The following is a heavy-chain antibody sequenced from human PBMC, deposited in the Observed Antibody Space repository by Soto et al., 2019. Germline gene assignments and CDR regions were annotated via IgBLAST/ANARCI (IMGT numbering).Heavy chain of an antibody. Sequence: EVHLLESGGRLVQAGGSLRLSCVPSGISFSGYTMSWVRQAPGRGLEWVASIYGNGGGTFYADSVKGRFTISRDNFKRILFLDITALRAEDTAVYYCAKDRVPDGRWNFDYWGQGTLVTVSS. CDR1: GISFSGYT. V-gene: IGHV3-23*01. CDR2: IYGNGGGT. J-gene: IGHJ4*02. CDR3: AKDRVPDGRWNFDY. D-gene: IGHD2-2*01.